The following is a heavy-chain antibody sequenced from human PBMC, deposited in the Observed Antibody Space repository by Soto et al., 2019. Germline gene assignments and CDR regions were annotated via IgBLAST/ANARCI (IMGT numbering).Heavy chain of an antibody. CDR2: ISTRGSPA. D-gene: IGHD5-12*01. Sequence: QVHLVESGGGLVRPGGSLRLSCTVSGFAFRHNYLTWIRQAPGKGLDLLSYISTRGSPAYYADSVKGRFTLSTDNAKNPLSRQVISLRAEDTGVYYCATGGIYDEAWGQGTLVTVSS. J-gene: IGHJ5*02. CDR1: GFAFRHNY. V-gene: IGHV3-11*01. CDR3: ATGGIYDEA.